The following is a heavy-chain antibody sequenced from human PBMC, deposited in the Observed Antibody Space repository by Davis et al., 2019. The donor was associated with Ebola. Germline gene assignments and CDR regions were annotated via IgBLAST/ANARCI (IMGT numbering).Heavy chain of an antibody. J-gene: IGHJ4*02. CDR2: ISGSGGSI. CDR3: ARRAVAGYFDY. Sequence: GESLKISCAASGFTFSDYYMSWIRQAPGKGLEWVSAISGSGGSIGYADSVKGRFTISRDNAKNSLYLQMNSLRAEDTALYYCARRAVAGYFDYWGQGTLVTVSS. CDR1: GFTFSDYY. V-gene: IGHV3-11*01. D-gene: IGHD6-19*01.